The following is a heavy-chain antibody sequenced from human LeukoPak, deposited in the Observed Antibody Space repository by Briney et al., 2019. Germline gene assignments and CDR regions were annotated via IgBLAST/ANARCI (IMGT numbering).Heavy chain of an antibody. J-gene: IGHJ3*02. CDR1: GYTFTSYG. CDR3: ARVTMIVVVIDAFDI. V-gene: IGHV1-18*01. CDR2: ISAYNGNT. D-gene: IGHD3-22*01. Sequence: ASVKVSCKASGYTFTSYGISWVRQAPGQGLEWMGWISAYNGNTNYAQKLQGGVTMTTDTSTSTAYMGLRSLRSDDTAVYYCARVTMIVVVIDAFDIWGQGTMVTVSS.